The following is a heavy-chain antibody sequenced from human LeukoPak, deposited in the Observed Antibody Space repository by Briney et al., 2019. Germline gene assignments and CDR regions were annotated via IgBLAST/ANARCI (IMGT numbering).Heavy chain of an antibody. D-gene: IGHD3-10*01. V-gene: IGHV4-61*08. CDR1: GGSISSGGYY. CDR2: IYYSGST. J-gene: IGHJ4*02. Sequence: SETLSLTCTVSGGSISSGGYYWSWIRQHPGKGLEWIGYIYYSGSTNYNPSLKSRVTISVDTSKNQFSLKLSSVTAADTAVYYCARGGVLWFGEPRSPIDYWGQGTLVTVSS. CDR3: ARGGVLWFGEPRSPIDY.